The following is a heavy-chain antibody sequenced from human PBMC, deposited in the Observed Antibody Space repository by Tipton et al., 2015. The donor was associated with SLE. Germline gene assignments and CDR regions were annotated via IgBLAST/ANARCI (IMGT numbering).Heavy chain of an antibody. Sequence: LRLSCTVSGGSISSSSYYWGWIRQPPGKGLEWIGSIYYSGSTYYNPSLKSRVTISVDTSKNQFSLKLSSVTAADTAMYYCARYSYFAAAFDIWGQGTLVTVSS. CDR3: ARYSYFAAAFDI. CDR1: GGSISSSSYY. D-gene: IGHD5-18*01. CDR2: IYYSGST. J-gene: IGHJ3*02. V-gene: IGHV4-39*07.